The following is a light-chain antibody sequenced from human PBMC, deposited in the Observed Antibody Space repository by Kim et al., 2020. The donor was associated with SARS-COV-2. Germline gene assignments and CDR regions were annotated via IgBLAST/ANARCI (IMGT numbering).Light chain of an antibody. Sequence: ASVRARVTNTCRASQNMNRWVAWYQEKPGEAPELLIYEASHLESGVPSMFSGSGSGTEFTLTITSLQTDDFATYYCQQYETYSNALGQGKRLEIK. CDR2: EAS. V-gene: IGKV1-5*03. CDR3: QQYETYSNA. CDR1: QNMNRW. J-gene: IGKJ5*01.